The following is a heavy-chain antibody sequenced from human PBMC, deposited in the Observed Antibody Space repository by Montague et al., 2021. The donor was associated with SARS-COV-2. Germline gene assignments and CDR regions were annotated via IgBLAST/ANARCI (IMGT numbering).Heavy chain of an antibody. CDR3: ARREDYYGSGSYPN. J-gene: IGHJ4*02. CDR2: IYYGGST. Sequence: SETLSLTCTVSGGSISSSSYYWGWIRQPPGQGLEWIGSIYYGGSTYYNPSLKSRVTISVDTSKNQLSLKLSSVTAADTAVYYCARREDYYGSGSYPNWGQGTLVTVSS. V-gene: IGHV4-39*01. D-gene: IGHD3-10*01. CDR1: GGSISSSSYY.